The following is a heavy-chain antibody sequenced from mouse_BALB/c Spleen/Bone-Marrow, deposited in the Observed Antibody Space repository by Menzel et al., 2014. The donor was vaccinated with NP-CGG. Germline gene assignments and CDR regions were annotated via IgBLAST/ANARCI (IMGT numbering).Heavy chain of an antibody. J-gene: IGHJ4*01. CDR1: GYTFTGYW. Sequence: VQLQESGAELVKPGASVKLSCKASGYTFTGYWMHWVKQRPGQGLEWIGEINPSNGRTNYNEEFKSMATLTVDKSSSTAYMQLSSLTSEDSAVFYCARLIYGSSYIVDFWGQGTSVTVSA. D-gene: IGHD1-1*01. CDR2: INPSNGRT. CDR3: ARLIYGSSYIVDF. V-gene: IGHV1S81*02.